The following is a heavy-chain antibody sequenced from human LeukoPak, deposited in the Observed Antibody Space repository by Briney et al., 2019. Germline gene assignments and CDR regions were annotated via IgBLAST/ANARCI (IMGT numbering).Heavy chain of an antibody. CDR1: GFTFTNYA. D-gene: IGHD5-24*01. V-gene: IGHV3-23*01. J-gene: IGHJ4*02. CDR2: ISGSGGST. Sequence: QSGGSLRLSCAASGFTFTNYAMSWVRQAPGMGLEWVSAISGSGGSTYYADSVKGRFTISRDNSKNTLYLQMNSLRAEDTAVYYCAKRGMTTIKEGFDYWGQGTLVTVSS. CDR3: AKRGMTTIKEGFDY.